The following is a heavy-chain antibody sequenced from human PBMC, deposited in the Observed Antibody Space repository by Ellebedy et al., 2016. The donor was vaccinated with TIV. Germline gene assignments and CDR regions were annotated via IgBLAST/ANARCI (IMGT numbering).Heavy chain of an antibody. Sequence: GESLKISXAASGFTFSSYGMHWVRQAPGKGLEWVAVISYDGSNKYYADSVKGRFTISRDNSKNTLYLQMNSLRAEDTAVYYCAKAAKYYGDYASYYYGMDVWGQGTTVTVSS. D-gene: IGHD4-17*01. J-gene: IGHJ6*02. CDR3: AKAAKYYGDYASYYYGMDV. CDR2: ISYDGSNK. V-gene: IGHV3-30*18. CDR1: GFTFSSYG.